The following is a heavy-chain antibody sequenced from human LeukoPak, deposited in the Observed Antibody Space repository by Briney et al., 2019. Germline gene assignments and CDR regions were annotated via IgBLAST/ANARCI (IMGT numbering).Heavy chain of an antibody. D-gene: IGHD3-22*01. Sequence: GGSLRLSCAASGFTFSDYYMSWIRQAPGKGLGWVANIKGDGSSKYYMDSVKGRFTISRDNAKSSLYLQMNTLRAEDTAVYYCATSHDSSGNDRGQGTLVTVSS. J-gene: IGHJ4*02. V-gene: IGHV3-7*03. CDR1: GFTFSDYY. CDR3: ATSHDSSGND. CDR2: IKGDGSSK.